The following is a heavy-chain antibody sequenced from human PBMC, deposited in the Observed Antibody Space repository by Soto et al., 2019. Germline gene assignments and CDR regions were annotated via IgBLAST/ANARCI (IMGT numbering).Heavy chain of an antibody. CDR1: GFTITSTS. J-gene: IGHJ6*02. CDR3: ADEDLDTYYYGMDV. Sequence: SVNGACKASGFTITSTSVECLLQTQGQLLKWIGWIVVGSGNTNYAQKFQERVTITRDMSTSTAYMELSSLRSEDTAVYYCADEDLDTYYYGMDVWGQGTTVTVSS. V-gene: IGHV1-58*01. D-gene: IGHD3-3*01. CDR2: IVVGSGNT.